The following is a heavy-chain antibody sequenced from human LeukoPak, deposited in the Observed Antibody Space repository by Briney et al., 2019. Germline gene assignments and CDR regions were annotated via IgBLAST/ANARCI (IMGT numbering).Heavy chain of an antibody. Sequence: SQTLSLTCAISGDSVSSNSAAWNWIRQSPSRGLEWLGRTYYRSKWYNDYAVSVKSRITITPDTSKNQFSLQLNSVTPEDTAVYYCARTRITMIVGLASRFDYWGQGTLVTVSS. D-gene: IGHD3-22*01. V-gene: IGHV6-1*01. J-gene: IGHJ4*02. CDR3: ARTRITMIVGLASRFDY. CDR1: GDSVSSNSAA. CDR2: TYYRSKWYN.